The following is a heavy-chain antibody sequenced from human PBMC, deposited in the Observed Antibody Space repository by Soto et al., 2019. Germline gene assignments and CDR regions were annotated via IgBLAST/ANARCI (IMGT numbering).Heavy chain of an antibody. CDR3: ARRVSAFDI. J-gene: IGHJ3*02. CDR2: IYPGDSDA. Sequence: PGESLKISCKGSGYSFTSYWIGWVRQMPGKGLEWLGIIYPGDSDARYSPSFQGQVTISADKSISTAYLQWDSLKASDTAIYYCARRVSAFDIWGQGTMVTVSS. CDR1: GYSFTSYW. V-gene: IGHV5-51*01.